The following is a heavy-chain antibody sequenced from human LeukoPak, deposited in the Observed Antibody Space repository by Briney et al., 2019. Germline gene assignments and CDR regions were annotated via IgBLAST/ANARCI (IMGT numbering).Heavy chain of an antibody. CDR3: ARLGTGVLRYFDDLGYFDY. J-gene: IGHJ4*02. V-gene: IGHV1-2*04. Sequence: VASVKVSCKASGYTFTGYYMHWVRQAPGQGLEWMGWINPNSGGTNYAQKFQGWVTMTRDTSISTAYMELSRLRSDDTAVYYCARLGTGVLRYFDDLGYFDYWGQGTLVTVSS. CDR2: INPNSGGT. D-gene: IGHD3-9*01. CDR1: GYTFTGYY.